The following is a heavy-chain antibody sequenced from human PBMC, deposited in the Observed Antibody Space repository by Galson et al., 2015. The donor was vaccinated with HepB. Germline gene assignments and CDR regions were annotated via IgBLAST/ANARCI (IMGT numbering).Heavy chain of an antibody. CDR3: AREWGCSSTSCYTGLKNHYYMDV. D-gene: IGHD2-2*02. CDR1: GGPISSGSYY. Sequence: LSLTCTVSGGPISSGSYYWSWIRQPAGKGLEWIGRIYTSGSTNYNPSLKSRVTMSVDTSKNQFSLKLSSVTAADTAVYYCAREWGCSSTSCYTGLKNHYYMDVWGKGTTVTVSS. J-gene: IGHJ6*03. CDR2: IYTSGST. V-gene: IGHV4-61*02.